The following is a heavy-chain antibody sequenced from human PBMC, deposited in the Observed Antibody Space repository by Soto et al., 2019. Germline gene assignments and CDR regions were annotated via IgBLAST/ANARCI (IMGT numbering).Heavy chain of an antibody. Sequence: QVQLVQSGAEVKKPGSSVKVSCKASGGTFSSYAISWVRQAPGQGLELMGGIIPIFGTANYAQKFQGRVTITADESTSTAYMELSSLRAEDTAVYYCARDGVTLPSYYYYGMDVWGQGTTVTVSS. CDR2: IIPIFGTA. V-gene: IGHV1-69*01. D-gene: IGHD3-16*01. CDR1: GGTFSSYA. CDR3: ARDGVTLPSYYYYGMDV. J-gene: IGHJ6*02.